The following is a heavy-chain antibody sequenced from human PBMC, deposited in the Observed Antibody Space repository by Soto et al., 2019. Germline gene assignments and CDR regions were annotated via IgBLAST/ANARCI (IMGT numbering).Heavy chain of an antibody. CDR2: VYYSGTT. CDR1: NGSISTYY. Sequence: SETLSLTCTVSNGSISTYYWSWVRQAPGKGLEWIGYVYYSGTTNYNPSLKSRVTISVDTSKNQFSLKLKSVTAADTVVYYCAKDYLWTGFDPWGQGILVTVSS. D-gene: IGHD2-21*01. V-gene: IGHV4-59*01. J-gene: IGHJ5*02. CDR3: AKDYLWTGFDP.